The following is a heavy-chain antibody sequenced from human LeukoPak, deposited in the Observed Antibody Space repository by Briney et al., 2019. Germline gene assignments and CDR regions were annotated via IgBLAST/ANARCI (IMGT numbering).Heavy chain of an antibody. CDR1: GFTFSDYF. Sequence: GGSLRLSCAASGFTFSDYFMSWIRQAPGKGLEWVSYSSSSGSTINYADSVKGRFTISRDSAKNSLYLQMNSLRAEDTAVYYCARDTGVGYFDYWGQGTLVTVSS. D-gene: IGHD4-23*01. CDR3: ARDTGVGYFDY. J-gene: IGHJ4*02. V-gene: IGHV3-11*04. CDR2: SSSSGSTI.